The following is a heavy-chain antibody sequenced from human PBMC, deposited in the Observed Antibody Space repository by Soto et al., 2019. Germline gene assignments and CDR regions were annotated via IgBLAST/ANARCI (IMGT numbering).Heavy chain of an antibody. J-gene: IGHJ6*03. V-gene: IGHV3-73*01. Sequence: PGGSLRLSCASSGFTFSGSAMHWVRQASGKGLEWVGRIRSKANSYATAYAASVKGRFTISRDDSKNTAYLQMNSLKTEDTAVYYCTRPATYYDFWSGNPTYYMDVWGKGTTVTVSS. CDR3: TRPATYYDFWSGNPTYYMDV. CDR2: IRSKANSYAT. CDR1: GFTFSGSA. D-gene: IGHD3-3*01.